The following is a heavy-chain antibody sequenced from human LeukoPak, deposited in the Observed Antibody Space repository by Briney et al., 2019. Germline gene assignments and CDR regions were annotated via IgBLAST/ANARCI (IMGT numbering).Heavy chain of an antibody. CDR3: ARGGYSGYDPTNFDY. V-gene: IGHV4-59*13. CDR1: GDSSRSYY. CDR2: IYYSGST. J-gene: IGHJ4*02. D-gene: IGHD5-12*01. Sequence: SETLSLTCNVSGDSSRSYYWSWIRQPPGKGLEWIGYIYYSGSTNYNPSLKSRVTILVDTSKNQFSLKLSSVTAADTAVYYCARGGYSGYDPTNFDYWGQGTLVTVSS.